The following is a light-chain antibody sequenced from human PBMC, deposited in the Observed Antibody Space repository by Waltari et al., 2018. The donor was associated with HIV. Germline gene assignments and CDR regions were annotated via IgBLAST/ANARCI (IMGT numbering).Light chain of an antibody. CDR2: KAS. CDR1: QSISSW. Sequence: DIQIPQSPSPLSASVGYRVTITCRAGQSISSWSAWYQQKPGKARTLLIYKASSLESGAPLRFSGSGSGTEFTFTITSLQPDEVATYYCQQYNSYPRTFGQGTKVEIK. CDR3: QQYNSYPRT. V-gene: IGKV1-5*03. J-gene: IGKJ1*01.